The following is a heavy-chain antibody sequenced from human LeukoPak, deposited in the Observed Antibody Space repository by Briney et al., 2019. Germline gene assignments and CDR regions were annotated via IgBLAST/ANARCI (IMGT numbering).Heavy chain of an antibody. Sequence: GGSLRLSCAASGFTFSNAWMSWVRQAPGKGLEWVGRIKSKTDGGTTDYAAPVKGRFSISRDDSKNTLYLQMNSLKTEDTAVYYCTTDLLAYCGGDCYSDLDFDYWGQGTLVTVSS. V-gene: IGHV3-15*01. J-gene: IGHJ4*02. CDR2: IKSKTDGGTT. CDR3: TTDLLAYCGGDCYSDLDFDY. CDR1: GFTFSNAW. D-gene: IGHD2-21*01.